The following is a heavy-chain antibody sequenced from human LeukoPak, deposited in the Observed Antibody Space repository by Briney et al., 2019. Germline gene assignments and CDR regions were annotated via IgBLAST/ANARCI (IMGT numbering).Heavy chain of an antibody. D-gene: IGHD2-2*01. V-gene: IGHV3-23*01. CDR1: GFTFSSDA. J-gene: IGHJ4*02. CDR3: ARDRESYYCSTTNCYLNY. Sequence: GGSLRLSCAASGFTFSSDAMSWVRQAPGKGLEWGSAISGSGGSTYYADSVKGRFTSSRDNSKNTQYLKMNSLRAEDTAVYYCARDRESYYCSTTNCYLNYWGQGSLVTVSS. CDR2: ISGSGGST.